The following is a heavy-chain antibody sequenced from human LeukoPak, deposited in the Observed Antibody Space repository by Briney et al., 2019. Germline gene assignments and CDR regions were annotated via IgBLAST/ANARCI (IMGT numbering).Heavy chain of an antibody. Sequence: SVKVSCKASGGTFSSYAISWVRQAPGQGLEWMGGIIPIFGTANYAQKFQGKVTITADESTSTAYMELSSLRSEDTAVYYCARGVPMIVSSYNWFDPWGQGTLATVSS. CDR2: IIPIFGTA. D-gene: IGHD3-22*01. CDR1: GGTFSSYA. J-gene: IGHJ5*02. CDR3: ARGVPMIVSSYNWFDP. V-gene: IGHV1-69*13.